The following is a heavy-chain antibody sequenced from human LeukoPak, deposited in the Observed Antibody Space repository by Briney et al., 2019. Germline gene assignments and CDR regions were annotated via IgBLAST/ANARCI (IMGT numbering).Heavy chain of an antibody. V-gene: IGHV3-23*01. Sequence: GGSLRLSCAASGFTFSSYAMNWVRQAPGKGLEWVSGISDSSGGTYYADSVKGRFTISRDNSKNTVYLQMNSLRAEDTAIYYCAKRGLGSCSGSSCLQWVLDYWGQGTLVTVSS. CDR1: GFTFSSYA. CDR2: ISDSSGGT. D-gene: IGHD2-15*01. J-gene: IGHJ4*02. CDR3: AKRGLGSCSGSSCLQWVLDY.